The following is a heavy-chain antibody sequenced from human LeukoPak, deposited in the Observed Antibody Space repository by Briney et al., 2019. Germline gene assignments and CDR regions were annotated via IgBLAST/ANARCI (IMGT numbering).Heavy chain of an antibody. Sequence: SETLSLTCTVSGGSISSSSYYWGWIRQPPGKGLEWVGSIYYSGSTNYNPSLKSRVTISVDTSKNQFSLKLSSVTAADTAVYYCAREVEFSYNWFDPWGQGTLVTVSS. J-gene: IGHJ5*02. CDR3: AREVEFSYNWFDP. V-gene: IGHV4-39*07. CDR2: IYYSGST. D-gene: IGHD3-10*01. CDR1: GGSISSSSYY.